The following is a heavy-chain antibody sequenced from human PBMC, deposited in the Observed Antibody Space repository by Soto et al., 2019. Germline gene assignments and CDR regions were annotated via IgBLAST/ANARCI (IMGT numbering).Heavy chain of an antibody. D-gene: IGHD3-16*01. Sequence: XEALSVTCAVSGYSTISSYWTWSRQAPGKGPEWLGYRSYNGGTNHNPSLQGRATISVDTSQNRFSLTLNAVAAADTAVDYCARGDTWRRVDLWGQGILVTVSS. V-gene: IGHV4-59*13. CDR3: ARGDTWRRVDL. CDR1: GYSTISSY. J-gene: IGHJ5*02. CDR2: RSYNGGT.